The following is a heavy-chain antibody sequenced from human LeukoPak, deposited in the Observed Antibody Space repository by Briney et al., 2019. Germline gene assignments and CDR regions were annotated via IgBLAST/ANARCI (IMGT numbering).Heavy chain of an antibody. Sequence: QSGGSLRLSCAASGFSLSDYAMYWVRQAPGKGLEWVSTIDASGGATYYADSVEGRFTISRDNSKNTFYLQMNSLRAEDTAVYYCAKGSGSGWYGWFAPWGQGTLVTVSS. J-gene: IGHJ5*02. CDR3: AKGSGSGWYGWFAP. CDR1: GFSLSDYA. CDR2: IDASGGAT. D-gene: IGHD6-19*01. V-gene: IGHV3-23*01.